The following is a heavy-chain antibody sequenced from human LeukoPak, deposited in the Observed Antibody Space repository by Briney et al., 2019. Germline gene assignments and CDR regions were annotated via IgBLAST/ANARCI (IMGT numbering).Heavy chain of an antibody. D-gene: IGHD1-1*01. CDR3: ARDAGHQLSRRNYYAMDV. Sequence: PSQTLSLTCTVSGGSISSSSYYWGWIRQPPGKELEWIGSIYSGGSSYYNPSLKSRVTISVYTSNNQFSLKVNSVTAADTAVYYCARDAGHQLSRRNYYAMDVWGQGTTVTVSS. J-gene: IGHJ6*02. CDR1: GGSISSSSYY. CDR2: IYSGGSS. V-gene: IGHV4-39*07.